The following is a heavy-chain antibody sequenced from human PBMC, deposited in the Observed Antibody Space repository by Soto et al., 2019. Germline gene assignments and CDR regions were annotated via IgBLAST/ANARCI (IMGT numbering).Heavy chain of an antibody. V-gene: IGHV3-33*01. Sequence: PGGSLRRSCAASGFTFSSYGMHWVRQAPGKGLEWVAVIWYDGSNKYYADSVKGRFTISRDNAKNTLYLQMNSLRAEDTAVYYCARGKLRVPDSMLHNNWFDPWGQGTRVTVS. CDR1: GFTFSSYG. D-gene: IGHD2-8*01. CDR3: ARGKLRVPDSMLHNNWFDP. CDR2: IWYDGSNK. J-gene: IGHJ5*02.